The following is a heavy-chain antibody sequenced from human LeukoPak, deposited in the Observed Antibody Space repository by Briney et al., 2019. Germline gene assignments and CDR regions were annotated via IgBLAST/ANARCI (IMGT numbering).Heavy chain of an antibody. Sequence: GASVKVSCKASGGTFSSYAISWVRQAPGQGLERMGGIIPIFGTANYAQKFQGRVTITTDESTSTAYMELSSLRSEDTAVYYCARGGSSSWYRTHFDYWGQGTLVTVSS. D-gene: IGHD6-13*01. CDR2: IIPIFGTA. J-gene: IGHJ4*02. CDR3: ARGGSSSWYRTHFDY. V-gene: IGHV1-69*05. CDR1: GGTFSSYA.